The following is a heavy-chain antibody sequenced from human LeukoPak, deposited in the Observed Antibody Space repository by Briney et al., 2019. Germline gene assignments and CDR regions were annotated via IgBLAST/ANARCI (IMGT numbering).Heavy chain of an antibody. CDR1: GGSISSYY. V-gene: IGHV4-59*12. J-gene: IGHJ4*02. CDR2: IYYSGST. D-gene: IGHD3-9*01. Sequence: PSETLSLTCTVSGGSISSYYWSWIRQPPGKGLEWIGYIYYSGSTNYNPSLKSRVTISVDTSKNQFSLKLSSVTAADTAVYYCARADILTGYYKDYWGQGTLVTVSS. CDR3: ARADILTGYYKDY.